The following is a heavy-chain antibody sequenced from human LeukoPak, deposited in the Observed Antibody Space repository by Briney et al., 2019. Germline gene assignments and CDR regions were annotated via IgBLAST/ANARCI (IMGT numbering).Heavy chain of an antibody. CDR2: ISYDGSNK. V-gene: IGHV3-30-3*01. J-gene: IGHJ6*03. CDR3: ARGNPSITIFGVVPNYYYCYMDV. CDR1: GFTFSSYA. D-gene: IGHD3-3*01. Sequence: GRSLRLSCAASGFTFSSYAMHWVRQAPGKGLEWVAVISYDGSNKYYADSVKGRFTISRGNSKNTLYLQMNSLRAEDTAVYYCARGNPSITIFGVVPNYYYCYMDVWAKGPRSPSP.